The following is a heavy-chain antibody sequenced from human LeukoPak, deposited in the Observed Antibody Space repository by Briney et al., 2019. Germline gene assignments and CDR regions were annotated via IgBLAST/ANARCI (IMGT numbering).Heavy chain of an antibody. CDR2: IYPGDSDT. CDR3: ARSWYSSSPDDAFDI. CDR1: GYRFTSYW. J-gene: IGHJ3*02. V-gene: IGHV5-51*01. Sequence: KRGESLKISFKGSGYRFTSYWSGWVRQMPGKGLEWMGIIYPGDSDTRYSPSFQGQVTISADKSISTAYLQWSSLKASDTAMYYCARSWYSSSPDDAFDIWGQGTMVTVSS. D-gene: IGHD6-13*01.